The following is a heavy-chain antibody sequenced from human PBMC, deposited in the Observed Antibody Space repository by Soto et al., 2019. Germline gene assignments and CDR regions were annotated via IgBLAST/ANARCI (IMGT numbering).Heavy chain of an antibody. CDR2: IYYSGGT. CDR1: GGSISRSFYY. J-gene: IGHJ4*02. CDR3: AKPSGSYLYYFDY. D-gene: IGHD1-26*01. V-gene: IGHV4-39*01. Sequence: QLQLQESGPGLVKPSETLSLTCTVSGGSISRSFYYWGWIRQPPGKGLEWIGSIYYSGGTYYNPSLKSRGTISVDTSKNQFSLKLSSVTAADTAVYYCAKPSGSYLYYFDYWGQGTLVTVSS.